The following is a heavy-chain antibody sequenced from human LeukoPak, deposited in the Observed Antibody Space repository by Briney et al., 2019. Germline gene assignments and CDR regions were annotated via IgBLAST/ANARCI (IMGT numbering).Heavy chain of an antibody. J-gene: IGHJ6*02. D-gene: IGHD6-19*01. Sequence: PSETLSLTCAVYGGSFSGYYWSWIRQPPGKGLEWIGEINHSGSTNYNPSLKSRVTISVDTSKNQFSLKLSSVTAADTAVYYCARALALYSSGPYYCYGMDVWGQGTTVTVSS. V-gene: IGHV4-34*01. CDR3: ARALALYSSGPYYCYGMDV. CDR2: INHSGST. CDR1: GGSFSGYY.